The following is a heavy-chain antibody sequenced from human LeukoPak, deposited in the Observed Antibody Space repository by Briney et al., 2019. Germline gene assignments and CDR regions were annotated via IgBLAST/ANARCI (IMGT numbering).Heavy chain of an antibody. Sequence: GGSLRLSCAASGFTFSSYSINWVRQAPGKGLEWVSYISSSTSNIYHADSVKGRFTISGDNSKNTLYLQMNSLRAEDTAVYYCARGRESAPLAFDIWGQGTMVTVSS. V-gene: IGHV3-48*01. CDR3: ARGRESAPLAFDI. D-gene: IGHD5-24*01. CDR2: ISSSTSNI. J-gene: IGHJ3*02. CDR1: GFTFSSYS.